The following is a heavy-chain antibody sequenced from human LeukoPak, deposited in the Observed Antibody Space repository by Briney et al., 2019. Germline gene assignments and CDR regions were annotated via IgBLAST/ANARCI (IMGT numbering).Heavy chain of an antibody. J-gene: IGHJ4*02. Sequence: GGPLRLSCVGSGFTSSSYGLTWVRQAPGKGLEWVASISGSGGRTYSADSTKGRFTISRDNSKNTLHLQMNSLRAEDTAVYYCAKHIYSYASGNYLVHWGQGILVTVSS. CDR1: GFTSSSYG. CDR2: ISGSGGRT. V-gene: IGHV3-23*01. CDR3: AKHIYSYASGNYLVH. D-gene: IGHD3-10*01.